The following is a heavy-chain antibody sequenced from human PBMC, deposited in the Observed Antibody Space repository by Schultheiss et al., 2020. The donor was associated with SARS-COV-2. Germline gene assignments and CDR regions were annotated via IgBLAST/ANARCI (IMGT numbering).Heavy chain of an antibody. CDR3: ARQNYDFWSGYAFNYYYYGMDV. CDR2: IRSKTNNYAT. Sequence: GGSLRLSCAASGFTFSNAWMSWVRQAPGKGLEWVGRIRSKTNNYATAYAASVKGRFTISRDDSKNTAYLQMDSLRAEDTAVYYCARQNYDFWSGYAFNYYYYGMDVWGQGTTVTVSS. D-gene: IGHD3-3*01. J-gene: IGHJ6*02. V-gene: IGHV3-73*01. CDR1: GFTFSNAW.